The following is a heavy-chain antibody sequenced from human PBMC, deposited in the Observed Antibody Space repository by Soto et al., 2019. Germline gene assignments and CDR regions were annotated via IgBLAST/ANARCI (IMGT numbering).Heavy chain of an antibody. J-gene: IGHJ3*02. CDR1: GFTFSSYA. CDR2: ISGGGGST. Sequence: EVQLLESGGGLVQPGGSLRLSCAASGFTFSSYAMSWVRQAPGKGLEWVSAISGGGGSTYYADSVKGRFTISRDNSKNTLYLQMNSLRAEDTAVYYCAKVGAGGYCSGGSCYAHDAFDIWGQGTMVTVSS. D-gene: IGHD2-15*01. CDR3: AKVGAGGYCSGGSCYAHDAFDI. V-gene: IGHV3-23*01.